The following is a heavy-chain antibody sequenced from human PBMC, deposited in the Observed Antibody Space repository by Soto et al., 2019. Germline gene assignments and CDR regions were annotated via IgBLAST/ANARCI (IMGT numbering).Heavy chain of an antibody. CDR3: SKNYYFDS. CDR1: GFTFSNYA. J-gene: IGHJ4*02. V-gene: IGHV3-23*01. Sequence: VQLLESGGDLVQPGGSLSLSCAASGFTFSNYAMSWVRQAPGKALEWVSSINIVGGNTNYADSVRGRFTMSRDDSKNTVFLQMNSLRAEDTAIYYCSKNYYFDSWGQGTLVTVSS. CDR2: INIVGGNT.